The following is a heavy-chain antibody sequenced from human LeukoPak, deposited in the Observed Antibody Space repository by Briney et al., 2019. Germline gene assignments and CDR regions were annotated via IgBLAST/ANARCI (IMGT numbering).Heavy chain of an antibody. CDR2: ISSTGGSP. D-gene: IGHD2-15*01. CDR3: AKEPRDCTGGTCYSVGGYYFHY. Sequence: PGGSLRLSCAAPGFTFSSYAMSWVRQAPGKGLEWVSAISSTGGSPYYADSVKGRFTISRDNSKNTLYLQMNSLRAEDTAIYYCAKEPRDCTGGTCYSVGGYYFHYWGQGTLVTVSS. V-gene: IGHV3-23*01. J-gene: IGHJ4*02. CDR1: GFTFSSYA.